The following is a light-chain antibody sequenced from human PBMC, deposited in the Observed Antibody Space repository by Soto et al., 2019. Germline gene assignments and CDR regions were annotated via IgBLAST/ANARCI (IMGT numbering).Light chain of an antibody. J-gene: IGLJ3*02. CDR1: SSNLGAGYD. V-gene: IGLV1-40*01. CDR2: ANN. Sequence: QSALTQPPSVSGAPGQGVTISCTGSSSNLGAGYDVHWYQQLPGAAPKLLIYANNKRPSGVLDRFSGSKSGTSASLAITGLQAEDEADYYCQSYDNSLSGSRVFGGGTKLTVL. CDR3: QSYDNSLSGSRV.